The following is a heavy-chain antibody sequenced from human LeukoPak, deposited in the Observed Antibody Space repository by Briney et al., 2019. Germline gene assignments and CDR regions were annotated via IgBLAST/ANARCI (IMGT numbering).Heavy chain of an antibody. Sequence: GGSLRLSCAASGFTFSDYYMSWIRQAPGKGLEWVSYISSSGSTIYYADSVKGRFTISRDNAKNSLYLQMNSLKTEDTAVYYCTTEYYDFWSGYYLTDYWGQGTLVTVSS. D-gene: IGHD3-3*01. J-gene: IGHJ4*02. V-gene: IGHV3-11*01. CDR1: GFTFSDYY. CDR2: ISSSGSTI. CDR3: TTEYYDFWSGYYLTDY.